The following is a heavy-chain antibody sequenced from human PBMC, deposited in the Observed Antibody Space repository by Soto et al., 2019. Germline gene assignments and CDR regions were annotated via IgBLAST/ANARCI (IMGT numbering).Heavy chain of an antibody. V-gene: IGHV3-48*03. Sequence: LRLSCAASGFTFSSYEMNWVRQAPGKGLDWVSYISSSGSTIYYSDSVKGRFTISRDNAKKSLYLQMNSLRAEDTAVYYCARQVYFSGGRCHPATIYYYYYYGMDVLGQRTTVAVCS. D-gene: IGHD2-15*01. CDR2: ISSSGSTI. CDR1: GFTFSSYE. J-gene: IGHJ6*02. CDR3: ARQVYFSGGRCHPATIYYYYYYGMDV.